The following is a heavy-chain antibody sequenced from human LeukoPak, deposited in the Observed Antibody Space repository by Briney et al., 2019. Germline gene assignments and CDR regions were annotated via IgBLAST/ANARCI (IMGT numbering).Heavy chain of an antibody. CDR1: TFAFGGYW. V-gene: IGHV3-74*01. J-gene: IGHJ4*02. CDR2: IDSAGGRI. D-gene: IGHD3-10*01. CDR3: VADRGNWSGGDF. Sequence: GGSLRLSCAGSTFAFGGYWIHWVRQLPGKGLAWVSRIDSAGGRIQWADSVKGRFTISRDNAKNTVYLQMNSLRPEDSAVYYCVADRGNWSGGDFWGRGTLVIVSS.